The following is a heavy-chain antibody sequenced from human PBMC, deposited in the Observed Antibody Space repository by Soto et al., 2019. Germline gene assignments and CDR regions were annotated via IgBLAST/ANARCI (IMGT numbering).Heavy chain of an antibody. D-gene: IGHD4-17*01. V-gene: IGHV2-5*01. Sequence: QITLKESGPTLVKPTQTLTLTCTFSGFSLSTSGVGVGWIRQPPGKALEWLALIYWNDDKRYSPSLKSRLTITKDTSKNQVVLTMTNMDPVDTATYYCARDSNDCGDYGGYYFDYWGQGTLVTVSS. CDR1: GFSLSTSGVG. CDR3: ARDSNDCGDYGGYYFDY. J-gene: IGHJ4*02. CDR2: IYWNDDK.